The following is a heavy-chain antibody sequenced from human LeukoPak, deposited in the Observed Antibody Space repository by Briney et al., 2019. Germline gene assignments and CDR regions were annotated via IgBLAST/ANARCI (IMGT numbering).Heavy chain of an antibody. CDR1: GFTFSSYW. D-gene: IGHD5-18*01. J-gene: IGHJ4*02. Sequence: GSLRLSCAASGFTFSSYWMSWVRQAPGKGLEWIGEINHSGSTNYNPSLKSRVTISVDTSKNQFSLKLSSVTAADTAVYYCARRPRYSYGSFDYWGQGTLVTVSS. V-gene: IGHV4-34*01. CDR2: INHSGST. CDR3: ARRPRYSYGSFDY.